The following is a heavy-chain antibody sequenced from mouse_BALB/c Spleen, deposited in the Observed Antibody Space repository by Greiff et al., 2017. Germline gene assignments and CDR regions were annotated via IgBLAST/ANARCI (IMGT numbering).Heavy chain of an antibody. CDR3: ARDDYGNYELAMDY. V-gene: IGHV5-4*02. D-gene: IGHD2-1*01. Sequence: VQLKESGGGLVKPGGSLKLSCAASGFTFSDYYMYWVRQTPEKRLEWVATISDGGSYTYYPDSVKGRFTISRDNAKNNLYLQMSSLKSEDTAMYYCARDDYGNYELAMDYWGQGTSVTVSS. J-gene: IGHJ4*01. CDR1: GFTFSDYY. CDR2: ISDGGSYT.